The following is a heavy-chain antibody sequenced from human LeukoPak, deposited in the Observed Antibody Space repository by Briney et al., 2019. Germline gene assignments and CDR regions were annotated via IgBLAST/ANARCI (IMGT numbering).Heavy chain of an antibody. CDR2: TYYSGST. CDR1: GGSISSYY. Sequence: SETLSLTCTVSGGSISSYYWSWIRQPPGKGLEWIGYTYYSGSTNYNPSLESRVTISVDTSKNQCSLKVSSVTAADTAVYYCARHSSLGHFDFWGQGTLVTVSS. V-gene: IGHV4-59*08. J-gene: IGHJ4*02. CDR3: ARHSSLGHFDF.